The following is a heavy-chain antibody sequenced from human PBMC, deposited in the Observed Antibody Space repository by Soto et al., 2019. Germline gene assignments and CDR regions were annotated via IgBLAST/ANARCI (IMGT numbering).Heavy chain of an antibody. CDR1: GFTFSSYG. J-gene: IGHJ6*02. Sequence: GGSLRLSCAASGFTFSSYGMHWVRQAPGKGLEWVAVIWYDGSNKYYADSVKGRFTISRDNSKNTLYLQMNSLRAEDTAVYYCARVRGYYGSGSPSLYYGMDVWGQGTTVTVSS. CDR3: ARVRGYYGSGSPSLYYGMDV. D-gene: IGHD3-10*01. V-gene: IGHV3-33*01. CDR2: IWYDGSNK.